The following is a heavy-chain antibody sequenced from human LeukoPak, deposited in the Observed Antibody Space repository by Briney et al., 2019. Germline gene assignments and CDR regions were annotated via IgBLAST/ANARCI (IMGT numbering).Heavy chain of an antibody. V-gene: IGHV3-23*01. D-gene: IGHD5-18*01. J-gene: IGHJ4*02. CDR3: AKDTGYNYGYDY. Sequence: GGSLRLSCAASGSTFSSYAINWVRQAPGKGLEWVSAISGSGSRTHYADSVKGRFTISRDNSKNTLYLQMNSLRTEDTAVYYCAKDTGYNYGYDYWGQGTLATVSS. CDR2: ISGSGSRT. CDR1: GSTFSSYA.